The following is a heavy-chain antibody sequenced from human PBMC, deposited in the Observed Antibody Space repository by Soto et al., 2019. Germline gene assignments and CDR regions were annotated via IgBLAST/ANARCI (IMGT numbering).Heavy chain of an antibody. CDR3: VRDFSRIVGATADAFDV. V-gene: IGHV1-46*01. CDR2: INPSGGST. Sequence: ASVKVSCKASGYTLTGYYMHWVRQAPGQGLEWMGIINPSGGSTSYAQKFQGRVTMTRDTSTSTVYMELNSLRAEDTAVYYCVRDFSRIVGATADAFDVWGQGTMVTVSS. D-gene: IGHD1-26*01. CDR1: GYTLTGYY. J-gene: IGHJ3*01.